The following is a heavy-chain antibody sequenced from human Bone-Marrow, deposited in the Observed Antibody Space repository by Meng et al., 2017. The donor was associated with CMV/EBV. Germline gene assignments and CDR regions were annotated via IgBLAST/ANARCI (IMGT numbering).Heavy chain of an antibody. Sequence: GESLKISCAASGFTFSNAWMSWVRQAPGKGLEWVGRIKSKTDGGTTDYAAPVKGRFTISRDDSKNTLYLQMNSLRAEDTAVYYCARLVNRQVVPYSGQGTLVTVSS. CDR3: ARLVNRQVVPY. J-gene: IGHJ4*02. CDR2: IKSKTDGGTT. CDR1: GFTFSNAW. D-gene: IGHD6-13*01. V-gene: IGHV3-15*01.